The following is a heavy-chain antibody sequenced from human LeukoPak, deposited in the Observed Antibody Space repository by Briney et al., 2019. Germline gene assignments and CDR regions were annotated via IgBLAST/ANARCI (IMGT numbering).Heavy chain of an antibody. CDR3: ARIPLWSNAFDI. Sequence: APVXXSXKXXGXTXTSYYMHWVRQAPGQGLEWMGIINPSGGSTSYAQKFQGRVTMTRDTSTSTVYMELSSLRSEDTAVYYCARIPLWSNAFDIWGQGTMVTVSS. D-gene: IGHD3-10*01. V-gene: IGHV1-46*01. CDR1: GXTXTSYY. CDR2: INPSGGST. J-gene: IGHJ3*02.